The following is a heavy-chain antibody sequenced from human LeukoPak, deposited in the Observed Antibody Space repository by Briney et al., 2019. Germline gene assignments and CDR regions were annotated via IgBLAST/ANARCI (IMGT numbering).Heavy chain of an antibody. V-gene: IGHV4-31*03. J-gene: IGHJ6*03. CDR3: ARGGYSSSSGYYYYMDV. CDR2: IYYSGST. D-gene: IGHD6-6*01. Sequence: PSETLSLTCTVSGGSISSGGYYCNWIRQHPGKVLELNGYIYYSGSTYYNPSLKSRVTISVDTSKNQFSLKLSSVTAADTAVYYCARGGYSSSSGYYYYMDVWGKGTTVTVSS. CDR1: GGSISSGGYY.